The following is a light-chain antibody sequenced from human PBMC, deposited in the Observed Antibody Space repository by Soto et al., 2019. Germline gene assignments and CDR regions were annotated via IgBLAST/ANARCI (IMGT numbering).Light chain of an antibody. CDR1: SGSIASNY. CDR2: EHN. J-gene: IGLJ2*01. CDR3: QSYDSTNVV. V-gene: IGLV6-57*04. Sequence: NFMLTQPHSVSESPGKTVTISCTRSSGSIASNYVQWYQQRPGGAPTSVIFEHNQRPSAVPDRFSGSVDISSNSASLTISGLETQDEADYYCQSYDSTNVVFGGGTKLTVL.